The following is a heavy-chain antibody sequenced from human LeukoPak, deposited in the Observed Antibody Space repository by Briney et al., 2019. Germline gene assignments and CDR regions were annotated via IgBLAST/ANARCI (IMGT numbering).Heavy chain of an antibody. J-gene: IGHJ3*02. CDR3: AKAFYGHYVGVGDAFDI. V-gene: IGHV3-30*18. CDR2: ISYDGSNK. Sequence: PGRSLRLTCAASGFTFSSYGMHWVRQAPGKGLEWVAVISYDGSNKYYADSVKGRFTISRHNSKNTLYLQMTSLRAEDTAVYYCAKAFYGHYVGVGDAFDIWGQGTMVTVSS. CDR1: GFTFSSYG. D-gene: IGHD4-17*01.